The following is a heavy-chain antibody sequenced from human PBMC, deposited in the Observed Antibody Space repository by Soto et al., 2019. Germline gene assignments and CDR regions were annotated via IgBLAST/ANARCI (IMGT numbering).Heavy chain of an antibody. V-gene: IGHV1-18*01. J-gene: IGHJ5*02. CDR1: GYTFINHG. Sequence: QVQLVQSGAEVKKPGASVKVSCKASGYTFINHGISWVRQAPGQGLEWMGWISAYNANTNYAQKFQGRVTMTTDTSTSSAYMELKSLTSDDTAVYYCARDGITGTERLVPWGQGTLVTVSS. CDR3: ARDGITGTERLVP. CDR2: ISAYNANT. D-gene: IGHD1-1*01.